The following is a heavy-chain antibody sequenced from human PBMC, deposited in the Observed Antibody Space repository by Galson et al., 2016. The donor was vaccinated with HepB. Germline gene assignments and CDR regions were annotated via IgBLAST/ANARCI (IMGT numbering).Heavy chain of an antibody. CDR3: ARHRMPTSLDAFDI. D-gene: IGHD2/OR15-2a*01. V-gene: IGHV5-51*01. CDR2: IYSHDSET. J-gene: IGHJ3*02. Sequence: QSGAEVKKPGESLKISCKGSGYSFTFYWIGWVRQMPGKGLEWMGTIYSHDSETRYSPSFQGQVTISVDKSISTAYLQWSSLKASDTAMYYCARHRMPTSLDAFDIWGQGTRVTVSS. CDR1: GYSFTFYW.